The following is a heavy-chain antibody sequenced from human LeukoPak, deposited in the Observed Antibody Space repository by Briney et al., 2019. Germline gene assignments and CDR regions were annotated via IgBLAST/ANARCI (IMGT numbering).Heavy chain of an antibody. CDR1: GLTFSTYW. D-gene: IGHD3-10*01. Sequence: GGSLRLSCAASGLTFSTYWMHWVRQAPGKGLEWVAVISYDGNNKYYADSVKGRFTISRDNSKNTLYLQMNSLKTEDTAVYYCAKGESFDPWGQGTLVTVSS. CDR3: AKGESFDP. CDR2: ISYDGNNK. V-gene: IGHV3-30*18. J-gene: IGHJ5*02.